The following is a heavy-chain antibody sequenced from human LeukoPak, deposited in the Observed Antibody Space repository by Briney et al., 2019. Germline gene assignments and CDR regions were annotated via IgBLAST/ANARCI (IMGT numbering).Heavy chain of an antibody. D-gene: IGHD1-14*01. V-gene: IGHV3-30*02. J-gene: IGHJ4*02. CDR1: GFTFSSCD. CDR2: IQYDGSYK. CDR3: AKDRTGAPAYYFDY. Sequence: PGGSLRLSCAASGFTFSSCDIHWVRQAPGKGVEWVAFIQYDGSYKYYADSVKGRFTISRDNSKNTLYLQMNSLRVEDTAVYYCAKDRTGAPAYYFDYWGQGTLVTVSS.